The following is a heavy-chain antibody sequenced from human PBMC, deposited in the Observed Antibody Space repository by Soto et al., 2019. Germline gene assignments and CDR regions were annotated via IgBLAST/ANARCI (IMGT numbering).Heavy chain of an antibody. CDR1: GGSISSGGYY. Sequence: QVQLQESGPGLVKPSQTLSLACTVSGGSISSGGYYWSWLRQHPGKGLEWIGYIYYSGSTYYNPSLKSRVTISVDTSKNQFSRKLSSVTAADTAVYYCSRGSGIVMPFDPWGRGTLVTVSS. CDR2: IYYSGST. D-gene: IGHD1-26*01. J-gene: IGHJ5*02. CDR3: SRGSGIVMPFDP. V-gene: IGHV4-31*03.